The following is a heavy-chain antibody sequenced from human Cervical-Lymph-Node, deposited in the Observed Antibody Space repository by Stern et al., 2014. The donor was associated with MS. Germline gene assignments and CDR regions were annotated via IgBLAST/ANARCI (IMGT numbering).Heavy chain of an antibody. CDR1: GFTFDDYA. D-gene: IGHD5-12*01. CDR2: ISWSSGTI. Sequence: EVQLVESGGGLVQPGRSLRLSCAASGFTFDDYAMHWVRQAPGKGLEWVSGISWSSGTIGYADSVKGRFTISRDNAKNSLYLQMNSLRAEDTALYYCAKDRGTSLSYSGWYGHWGQGTLVTVSS. J-gene: IGHJ5*02. V-gene: IGHV3-9*01. CDR3: AKDRGTSLSYSGWYGH.